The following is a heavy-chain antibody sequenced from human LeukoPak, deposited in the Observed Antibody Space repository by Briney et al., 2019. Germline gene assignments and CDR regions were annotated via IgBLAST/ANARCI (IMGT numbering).Heavy chain of an antibody. V-gene: IGHV3-23*01. Sequence: PGGSLRLSCTASGFTFSSYAMSWVRQAPGKGLEWVSAISGSGGSTYYADSVKGRFTISRDNSKNTLYLQMNSLRAEDTAVYYCAKLQAAAAIVNWFDPWGQGTLVTVSS. CDR1: GFTFSSYA. CDR2: ISGSGGST. D-gene: IGHD6-13*01. CDR3: AKLQAAAAIVNWFDP. J-gene: IGHJ5*02.